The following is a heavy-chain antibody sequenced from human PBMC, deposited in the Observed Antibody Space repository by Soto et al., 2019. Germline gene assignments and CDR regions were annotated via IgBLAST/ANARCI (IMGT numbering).Heavy chain of an antibody. J-gene: IGHJ6*02. Sequence: QVQLVQSGAEVKKPGSSVKVSCKASGGTFSSYTISWVRQAPGQGLEWMGRIIPILGIANYAQKFQGRVTITADKSTSTGYMELSSLRSEDTAGYYCARSRWPLYGMDVWGQGTTVTVSS. CDR2: IIPILGIA. CDR1: GGTFSSYT. CDR3: ARSRWPLYGMDV. V-gene: IGHV1-69*02.